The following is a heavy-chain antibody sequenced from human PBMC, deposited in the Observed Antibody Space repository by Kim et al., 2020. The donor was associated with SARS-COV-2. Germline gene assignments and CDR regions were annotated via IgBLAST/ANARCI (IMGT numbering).Heavy chain of an antibody. D-gene: IGHD5-12*01. J-gene: IGHJ3*02. CDR1: GGTFSSYA. CDR2: IIPIFGIA. Sequence: LVKVSCKASGGTFSSYAISWVRQAPGQGLEWMGRIIPIFGIANYAQKFQGRVTITADKSTSTAYMELSSLRSEDTAVYYCARLAEMATTKDAFDIWGQGTMVTVSS. CDR3: ARLAEMATTKDAFDI. V-gene: IGHV1-69*04.